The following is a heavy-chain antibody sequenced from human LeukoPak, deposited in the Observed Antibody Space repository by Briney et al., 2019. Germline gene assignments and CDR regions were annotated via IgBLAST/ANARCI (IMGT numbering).Heavy chain of an antibody. Sequence: ASVKVSCKASGYTFTGYYMHWVRQAPGQGLEWMGWINPNSGGTNYARKFQGRVTMTRDTSISTAYMELSRLRSDDTAVYYCAREEFDWLLNYYYGMDVWGQGTTVTVSS. CDR3: AREEFDWLLNYYYGMDV. CDR1: GYTFTGYY. D-gene: IGHD3-9*01. J-gene: IGHJ6*02. CDR2: INPNSGGT. V-gene: IGHV1-2*02.